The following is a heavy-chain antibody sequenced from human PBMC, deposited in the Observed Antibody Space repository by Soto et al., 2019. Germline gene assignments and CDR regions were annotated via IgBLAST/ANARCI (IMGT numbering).Heavy chain of an antibody. CDR3: ARVPDR. Sequence: QLQLQESGSGLVKPSQTLSLTCAVSGGSISSGGYXWSWTRQPPGKGLEWIGYIYHSGSTYYNPSXXGXXXIXVXXXXXXXXXXLXXXXXADTXVYXCARVPDRWGQGTLVTVSS. J-gene: IGHJ5*02. V-gene: IGHV4-30-2*01. CDR1: GGSISSGGYX. D-gene: IGHD2-2*01. CDR2: IYHSGST.